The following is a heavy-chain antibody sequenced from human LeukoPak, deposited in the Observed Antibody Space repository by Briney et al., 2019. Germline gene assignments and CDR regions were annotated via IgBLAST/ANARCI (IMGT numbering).Heavy chain of an antibody. CDR2: ISRTGTTL. CDR1: GFTFSDHY. V-gene: IGHV3-11*01. J-gene: IGHJ3*02. Sequence: GGSLRLSCEASGFTFSDHYMSWLRQAPGKGLEWVSKISRTGTTLYYADSVKGRFTISSDNARNLLYLQMSSLRAEDTAVYYCARKGKPDAALEAFDIWGQGTMVTVS. CDR3: ARKGKPDAALEAFDI. D-gene: IGHD1-1*01.